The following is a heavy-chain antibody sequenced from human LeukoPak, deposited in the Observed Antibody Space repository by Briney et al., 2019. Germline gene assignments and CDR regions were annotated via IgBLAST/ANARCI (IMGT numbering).Heavy chain of an antibody. CDR2: ISPSGGST. CDR1: GYTFTSNY. D-gene: IGHD5-18*01. Sequence: GASVKVSCKAFGYTFTSNYMHWVRQAPGQGPEWMGVISPSGGSTTYAQKFQGRVTLTRDMSTSTDYLELSSLRSDDTAVYYCARASLDTAMVPKSYYYYYYMDVWGKGTTVTISS. V-gene: IGHV1-46*01. CDR3: ARASLDTAMVPKSYYYYYYMDV. J-gene: IGHJ6*03.